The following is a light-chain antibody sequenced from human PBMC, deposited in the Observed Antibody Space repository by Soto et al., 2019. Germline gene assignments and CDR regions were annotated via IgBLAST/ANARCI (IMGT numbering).Light chain of an antibody. Sequence: EIVMTQSPATLSVSPGERATLSCRASQSVSSNLAWYQQKPGQAPRLLIYGASTRVTGIPARFSGSGSGTEFTLTVSSLQSEDFAVYYCQQYNNWPRTVGQGTKVDIK. CDR3: QQYNNWPRT. J-gene: IGKJ1*01. V-gene: IGKV3-15*01. CDR1: QSVSSN. CDR2: GAS.